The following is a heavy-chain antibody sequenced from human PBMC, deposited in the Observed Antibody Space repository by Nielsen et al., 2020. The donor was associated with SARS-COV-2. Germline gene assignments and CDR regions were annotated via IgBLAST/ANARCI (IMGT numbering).Heavy chain of an antibody. D-gene: IGHD3-16*02. J-gene: IGHJ3*02. CDR1: GFTFSNYA. CDR2: IRYDGSNE. CDR3: ARYDYVWGSSRPLDAFDI. V-gene: IGHV3-30*02. Sequence: GESLKISCAASGFTFSNYAMHWVRQTPGKGLEWVSFIRYDGSNEYYADSVKGRLTISRDNSKNMLYLQMNSLRAEDTGVYYCARYDYVWGSSRPLDAFDIWGQVTMVTVSS.